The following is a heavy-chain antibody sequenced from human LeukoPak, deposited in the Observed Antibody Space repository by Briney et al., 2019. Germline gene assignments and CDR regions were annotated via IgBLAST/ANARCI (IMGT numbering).Heavy chain of an antibody. CDR2: INHSGST. Sequence: ASETLSLTCAVYGGSFSGYYWSWIRQPPGKGLEWIGEINHSGSTNYNPSLKSRVTISVDTSKNQFSLKLNSVTAADTAVYYCARATMIVVVPNRTRDFDYWGQGTLVTVSS. D-gene: IGHD3-22*01. V-gene: IGHV4-34*01. CDR1: GGSFSGYY. CDR3: ARATMIVVVPNRTRDFDY. J-gene: IGHJ4*02.